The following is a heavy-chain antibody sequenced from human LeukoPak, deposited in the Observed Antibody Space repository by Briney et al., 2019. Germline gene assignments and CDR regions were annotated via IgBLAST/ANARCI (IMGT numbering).Heavy chain of an antibody. V-gene: IGHV1-8*03. J-gene: IGHJ4*02. CDR1: GYTFTTYH. CDR3: ARTASLTASGYDY. Sequence: ASVKVSCKTSGYTFTTYHFNWVRQATGQGLEWLGWINPYSGDRGYAQKFQGRLSTTSDTSISTAYMEWSSLRSDDTAVYFCARTASLTASGYDYWGQGTLVTVSS. CDR2: INPYSGDR. D-gene: IGHD2-21*02.